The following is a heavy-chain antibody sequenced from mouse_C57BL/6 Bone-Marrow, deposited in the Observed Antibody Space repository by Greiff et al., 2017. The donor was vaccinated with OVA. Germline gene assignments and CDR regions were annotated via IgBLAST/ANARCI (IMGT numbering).Heavy chain of an antibody. CDR3: ARDYYGSSYYFDY. V-gene: IGHV5-4*01. D-gene: IGHD1-1*01. CDR2: ISDGVSYT. J-gene: IGHJ2*01. Sequence: EGKLMESGGGLMKPGGCLKLSCAASGFPFSSYALSWVRQTPEKRLGWVATISDGVSYTYYPDNVKGRFTISRDNAKNNLYLQMSHLKSEDTAMYYCARDYYGSSYYFDYWGQGTTLTVSS. CDR1: GFPFSSYA.